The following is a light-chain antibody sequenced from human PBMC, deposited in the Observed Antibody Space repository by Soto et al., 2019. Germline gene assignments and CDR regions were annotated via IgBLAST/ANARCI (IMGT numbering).Light chain of an antibody. Sequence: QSVLTQPASVSGSPGQSITISCTGTSSDVGGYNYVSWYQQHPGKAPKLMISEVSNRPSGVSNRFSGSKSGNTASLTISGLQAEDEADYYRSSYTSSSTKVFGGGTKLTVL. CDR2: EVS. J-gene: IGLJ3*02. V-gene: IGLV2-14*01. CDR3: SSYTSSSTKV. CDR1: SSDVGGYNY.